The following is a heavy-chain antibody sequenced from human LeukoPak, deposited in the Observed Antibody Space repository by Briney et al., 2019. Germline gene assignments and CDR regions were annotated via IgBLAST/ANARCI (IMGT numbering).Heavy chain of an antibody. CDR3: TKGGSFSGSYYINWFDP. V-gene: IGHV3-23*01. Sequence: GGSLRLSCTASGFTFSSFAMSWVRQAPGKGLERVTTINSSGGKNYAESVKGRFTTSRDNSKKTLYLQMNSLRPEDTAVYYCTKGGSFSGSYYINWFDPWGQGTLATVSS. CDR1: GFTFSSFA. J-gene: IGHJ5*02. D-gene: IGHD3-10*01. CDR2: INSSGGK.